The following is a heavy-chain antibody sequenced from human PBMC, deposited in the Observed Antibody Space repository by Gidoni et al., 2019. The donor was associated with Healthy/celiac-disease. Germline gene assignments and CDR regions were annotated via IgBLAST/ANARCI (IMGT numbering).Heavy chain of an antibody. Sequence: QLQLQESGPGLVKPSETLSLTCTVSGGSISSRSYSWGWIRQPPGKGLEWIGSIYYSVSTYYNQSLKSRVTISVDTSKNKFSLKMSYVTAADTAVYYCASTTHGVPYWYFDLWGRGTLVTVSS. D-gene: IGHD4-17*01. J-gene: IGHJ2*01. CDR3: ASTTHGVPYWYFDL. CDR2: IYYSVST. V-gene: IGHV4-39*01. CDR1: GGSISSRSYS.